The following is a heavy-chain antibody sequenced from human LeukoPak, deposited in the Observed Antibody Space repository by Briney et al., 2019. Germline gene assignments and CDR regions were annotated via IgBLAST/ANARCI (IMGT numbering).Heavy chain of an antibody. CDR3: AREGYCSGGSCYKPAFDP. D-gene: IGHD2-15*01. V-gene: IGHV1-3*01. CDR2: INAGNGNT. Sequence: ASVKVSCKASGYTFTSYAMHWVRQAPGQRLEWMGWINAGNGNTKYSQKFQGRVTITRDTSASTAYMELSSLRSEDTAVYYCAREGYCSGGSCYKPAFDPWGQGTLVTDSS. CDR1: GYTFTSYA. J-gene: IGHJ5*02.